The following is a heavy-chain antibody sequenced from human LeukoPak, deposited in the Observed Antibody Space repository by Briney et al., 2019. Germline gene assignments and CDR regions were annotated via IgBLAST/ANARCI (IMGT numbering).Heavy chain of an antibody. D-gene: IGHD3-3*01. CDR1: GGSISSSSYY. CDR2: IYYSGST. V-gene: IGHV4-39*02. CDR3: ARDVYDFWSGYVNAFDI. Sequence: PSETLSLTCTVSGGSISSSSYYWGWIRQPPGKGLEWIGSIYYSGSTYYNPSLKSRVTISVDTSKNQFSLKLSSVTAADTAVYYCARDVYDFWSGYVNAFDIWGQGTMVTVSS. J-gene: IGHJ3*02.